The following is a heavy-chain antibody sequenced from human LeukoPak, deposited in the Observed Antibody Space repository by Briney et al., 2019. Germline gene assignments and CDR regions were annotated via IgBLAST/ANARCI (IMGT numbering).Heavy chain of an antibody. CDR1: GGSISSSSYY. J-gene: IGHJ4*02. D-gene: IGHD3-22*01. V-gene: IGHV4-39*01. Sequence: PSETLSLTCTVSGGSISSSSYYWGWIRQPPGKGLEWIGSIYYSGSTYYNPSHKSRVTISVDTSKNQFSLKLSSVTAADTAVYYCARQGYYYDSSGYYVFFDYWGQGTLVTVSS. CDR2: IYYSGST. CDR3: ARQGYYYDSSGYYVFFDY.